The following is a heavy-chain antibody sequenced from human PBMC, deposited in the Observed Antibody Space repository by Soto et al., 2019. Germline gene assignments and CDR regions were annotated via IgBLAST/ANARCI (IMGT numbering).Heavy chain of an antibody. D-gene: IGHD3-16*01. CDR1: RYPYSDNH. Sequence: APAKPSSKASRYPYSDNHIHWARHAPGQGLEWMGWLNPYSGATTYAPKYQGRITLTRDTSLSTSYMELNGLKSDDRAVSYCATARRGTVSLLTAWGQGTLVPLSS. CDR3: ATARRGTVSLLTA. CDR2: LNPYSGAT. V-gene: IGHV1-2*02. J-gene: IGHJ5*01.